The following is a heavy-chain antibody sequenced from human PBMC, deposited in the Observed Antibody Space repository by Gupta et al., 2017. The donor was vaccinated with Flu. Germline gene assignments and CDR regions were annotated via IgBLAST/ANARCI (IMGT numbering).Heavy chain of an antibody. J-gene: IGHJ4*02. D-gene: IGHD3-10*01. V-gene: IGHV4-4*07. CDR3: ARDFGVGRTYLDF. Sequence: QVQLQESGPGLVKPSETLSLTCTVPGGSISGYFWTWIRQPAGKGLEWIGQIYSSGSTNYTPSLESRVTMSVDTSSNQFSLKLSSATAADTAVYYCARDFGVGRTYLDFWGQGTLVAVSP. CDR1: GGSISGYF. CDR2: IYSSGST.